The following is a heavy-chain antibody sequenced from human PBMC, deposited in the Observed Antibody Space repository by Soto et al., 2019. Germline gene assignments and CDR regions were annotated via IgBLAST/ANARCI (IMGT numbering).Heavy chain of an antibody. D-gene: IGHD3-16*02. CDR1: GFTFSSYA. Sequence: GGSLRLSCAASGFTFSSYAMSWVRQAPGKGLEWVSAISGSGGSTYYADSVKGRFTISRDNSKNTLYLQMNSLRAEDTAVYYCATGRYYDYVWGSYRLLPYFDYWGQGTLVTV. CDR2: ISGSGGST. CDR3: ATGRYYDYVWGSYRLLPYFDY. V-gene: IGHV3-23*01. J-gene: IGHJ4*02.